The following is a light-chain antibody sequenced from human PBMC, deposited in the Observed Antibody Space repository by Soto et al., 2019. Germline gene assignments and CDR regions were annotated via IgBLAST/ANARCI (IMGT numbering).Light chain of an antibody. J-gene: IGKJ4*01. CDR2: EAS. CDR1: QSISSW. V-gene: IGKV1-5*01. Sequence: DIQMTQSPSTLSASVGDRVTITCRASQSISSWLAWYQQKPGKAPKLLIHEASRLESGVPSRFSGSESGTEFTLTIIGLHAEAFATHYCQQYNNFPLTFGGGTRVEIK. CDR3: QQYNNFPLT.